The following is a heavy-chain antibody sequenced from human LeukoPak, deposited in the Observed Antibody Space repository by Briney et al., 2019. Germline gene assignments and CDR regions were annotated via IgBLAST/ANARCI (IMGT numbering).Heavy chain of an antibody. CDR1: GGSISSYY. CDR2: IYYSGST. Sequence: SETLSLTCTVSGGSISSYYWSWIRQPPGKGLEWIGYIYYSGSTNYNPSLKSRVTMSVDTSKNQFSLELSSVTAADTAVYYCARDLDCSSTSCYVPFDYWGQGTLVTVSS. J-gene: IGHJ4*02. CDR3: ARDLDCSSTSCYVPFDY. D-gene: IGHD2-2*01. V-gene: IGHV4-59*12.